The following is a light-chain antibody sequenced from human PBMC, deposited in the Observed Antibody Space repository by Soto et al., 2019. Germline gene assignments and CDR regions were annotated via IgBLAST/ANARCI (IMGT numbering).Light chain of an antibody. J-gene: IGKJ2*01. V-gene: IGKV3-20*01. Sequence: EIVLTQSPGTLSLSPGERATLSCRASQSVSSSSYLAWYQQKPGQAPRLLIYGASSSATGIPDRFSSRGSATDFTLTISRLEPEDFAVYYCRQYGSSPSYTFGQGTKLEIK. CDR2: GAS. CDR3: RQYGSSPSYT. CDR1: QSVSSSSY.